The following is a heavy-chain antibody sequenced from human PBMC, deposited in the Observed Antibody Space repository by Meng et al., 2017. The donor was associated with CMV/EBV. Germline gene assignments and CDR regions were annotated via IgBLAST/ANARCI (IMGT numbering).Heavy chain of an antibody. CDR3: ARDGPYGDPLHY. V-gene: IGHV3-66*02. CDR2: IYSGGST. D-gene: IGHD4-17*01. CDR1: RFTVSSYY. Sequence: GGSLRLSCAASRFTVSSYYMSWVRQAPGKGLEWVSVIYSGGSTYYADSVKGRFTISRDNSKNTLYLQMNSLRAEDTAVYYCARDGPYGDPLHYWGQGTPVTVSS. J-gene: IGHJ4*02.